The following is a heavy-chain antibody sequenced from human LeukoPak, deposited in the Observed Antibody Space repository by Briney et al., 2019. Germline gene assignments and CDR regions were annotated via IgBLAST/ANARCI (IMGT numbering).Heavy chain of an antibody. CDR3: ASHYDIDY. D-gene: IGHD3-9*01. V-gene: IGHV3-21*06. Sequence: GGSLRLSCAASGLTFGTYTMNWVRQAPGKGLEWVSSISSGSSYIYYADSMKGRFTISRDNAKNSLYLQMNSLKAEDTAVYFCASHYDIDYWGQGTLVTVSS. J-gene: IGHJ4*02. CDR2: ISSGSSYI. CDR1: GLTFGTYT.